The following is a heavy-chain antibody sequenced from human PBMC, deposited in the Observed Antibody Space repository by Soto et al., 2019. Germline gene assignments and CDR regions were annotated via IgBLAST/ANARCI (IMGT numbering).Heavy chain of an antibody. CDR3: ARDLDYYWLDI. CDR1: GGSISSGGYY. D-gene: IGHD3-3*01. J-gene: IGHJ5*01. Sequence: LTLTCTVSGGSISSGGYYWSWNRQHPGKGLEWIGTIYYSGKTYYNPSLRSRATISVDTNKNQFSLKLSPVTAADTAEYYCARDLDYYWLDIWGQGTMVTVSS. CDR2: IYYSGKT. V-gene: IGHV4-31*03.